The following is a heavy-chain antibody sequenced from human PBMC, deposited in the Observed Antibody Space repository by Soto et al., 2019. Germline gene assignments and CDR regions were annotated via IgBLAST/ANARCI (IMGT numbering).Heavy chain of an antibody. CDR1: GFTSGDYG. D-gene: IGHD4-17*01. CDR2: LNWNGART. V-gene: IGHV3-20*04. Sequence: EVQLVESGGSVVRRGGSLRLSCIVSGFTSGDYGMSWVRQGPGKGLEWVAGLNWNGARTTYADSVKGRFTVSRDNAKNSLYLQMNSLRAEDTAFYYCTREGDYGDYIGWYFDLWGRGTLVTVSS. J-gene: IGHJ2*01. CDR3: TREGDYGDYIGWYFDL.